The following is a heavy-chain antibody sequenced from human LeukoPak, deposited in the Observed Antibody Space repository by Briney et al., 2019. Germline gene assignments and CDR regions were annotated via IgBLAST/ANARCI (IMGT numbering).Heavy chain of an antibody. D-gene: IGHD7-27*01. CDR2: INTGNGNT. V-gene: IGHV1-3*04. CDR3: ARGSPLTGDAFDI. J-gene: IGHJ3*02. CDR1: GYTFTTYL. Sequence: ASVKVSCKASGYTFTTYLIHWVRQAPGQSLEWMGWINTGNGNTKYSQKFQGRVTMTTDTSTSTAYMELRSLRSDDTAVYYCARGSPLTGDAFDIWGQGTMVTVS.